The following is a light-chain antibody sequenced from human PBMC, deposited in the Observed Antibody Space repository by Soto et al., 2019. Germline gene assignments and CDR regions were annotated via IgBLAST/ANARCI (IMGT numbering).Light chain of an antibody. CDR3: QQYYSTPVT. V-gene: IGKV4-1*01. Sequence: DIVMTQSPDSPAVSLGERATISCKSSQSVLFSGNNKNYLAWYQQRPGQPPKLLIYWASTRESGVPDRFGGSGSGTDFTLTISSLQAEDVAVYYCQQYYSTPVTFGGGTKVEIK. CDR1: QSVLFSGNNKNY. J-gene: IGKJ4*01. CDR2: WAS.